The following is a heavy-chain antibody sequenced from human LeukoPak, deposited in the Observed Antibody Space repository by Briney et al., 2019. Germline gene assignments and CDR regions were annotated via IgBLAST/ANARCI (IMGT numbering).Heavy chain of an antibody. CDR3: AKDHLPGIVVADRDY. CDR1: GFTLSSYS. Sequence: GGSLRLSCAASGFTLSSYSMNWVRQAPGKGLEWVSAISGSGGTTYYADSVKGRFTISRDNPKNTLYLQITSLRAEDTGVYYCAKDHLPGIVVADRDYWGQGTLVTVSS. D-gene: IGHD6-19*01. CDR2: ISGSGGTT. V-gene: IGHV3-23*01. J-gene: IGHJ4*02.